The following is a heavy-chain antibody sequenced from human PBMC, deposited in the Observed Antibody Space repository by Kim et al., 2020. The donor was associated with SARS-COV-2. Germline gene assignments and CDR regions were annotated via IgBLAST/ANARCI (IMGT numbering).Heavy chain of an antibody. V-gene: IGHV4-39*01. D-gene: IGHD3-10*01. CDR1: GGSISSSSYY. Sequence: SETLSLTCTVSGGSISSSSYYWGWIRQPPGKGLEWIGSISYSGSTYYNPSLKSRVTISVDTSKNQFSLKLSSVTAAETAVYYCARRYYYGSWSYNHWYFDLWGRGTLVTVS. CDR2: ISYSGST. J-gene: IGHJ2*01. CDR3: ARRYYYGSWSYNHWYFDL.